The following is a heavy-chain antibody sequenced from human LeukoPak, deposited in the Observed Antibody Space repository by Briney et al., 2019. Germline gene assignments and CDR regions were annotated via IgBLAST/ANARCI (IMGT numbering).Heavy chain of an antibody. CDR3: ARDLSAVAAY. CDR1: GFTFVSHA. J-gene: IGHJ4*02. Sequence: GGSLRLSCAVSGFTFVSHAMNWVRQAPGKGLEWISFINHGGSIVYYADSVKGRFATSRDNAKNSLYLQMNTVGADDTAVYYCARDLSAVAAYWGQGTLVTVSS. D-gene: IGHD6-19*01. CDR2: INHGGSIV. V-gene: IGHV3-48*03.